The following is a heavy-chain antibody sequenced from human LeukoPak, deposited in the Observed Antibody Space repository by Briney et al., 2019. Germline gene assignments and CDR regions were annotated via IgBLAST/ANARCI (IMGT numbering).Heavy chain of an antibody. CDR3: ARAGYRDAYNL. Sequence: GSQRLSCAASGFTFSRYWMDWVRQAPGKGLVWVSRINSDGSSTTYADSVKGRFTISRDNAKNTLSLQMNSLRAEDTAVYDCARAGYRDAYNLWGQGTLVTVSS. D-gene: IGHD5-24*01. CDR1: GFTFSRYW. CDR2: INSDGSST. J-gene: IGHJ4*02. V-gene: IGHV3-74*01.